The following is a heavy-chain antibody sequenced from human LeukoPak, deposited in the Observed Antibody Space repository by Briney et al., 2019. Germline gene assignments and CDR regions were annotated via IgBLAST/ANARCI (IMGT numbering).Heavy chain of an antibody. Sequence: GGSLRLSCAASGFTFSNSAMHWVRQAPGKGLEYVSTISSNGGSTYYAKSVKGRFTISRDNSKNTLYLQMNSLRAEDTAVYYCARGDYYDSSGHHLNWFDPWGQGTLVTVSS. CDR3: ARGDYYDSSGHHLNWFDP. V-gene: IGHV3-64*01. CDR1: GFTFSNSA. CDR2: ISSNGGST. D-gene: IGHD3-22*01. J-gene: IGHJ5*02.